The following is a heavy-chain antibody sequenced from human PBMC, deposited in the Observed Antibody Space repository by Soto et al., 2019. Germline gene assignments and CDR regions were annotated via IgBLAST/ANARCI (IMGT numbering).Heavy chain of an antibody. J-gene: IGHJ4*02. Sequence: SVKVSWKASGYTFTGYGISLVRQAPGQGLEWMGWISAYNGNTNYAQKLQGRVTMTTDTSTSTAYMDLRSLRSDDTAVYYCARDGRRWLQSDFGYWGQGTLVTVSS. D-gene: IGHD5-12*01. CDR1: GYTFTGYG. V-gene: IGHV1-18*01. CDR3: ARDGRRWLQSDFGY. CDR2: ISAYNGNT.